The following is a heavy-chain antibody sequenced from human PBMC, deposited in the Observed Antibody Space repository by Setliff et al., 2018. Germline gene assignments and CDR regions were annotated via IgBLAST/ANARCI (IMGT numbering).Heavy chain of an antibody. CDR2: INTGNANT. V-gene: IGHV1-3*04. J-gene: IGHJ4*02. Sequence: ASVKVSCKASGYTFTSYDINWVRQAPGQRPEWMGWINTGNANTKYSQKFQGRVTITRDESTSTAYMELSSLRSEDTAVYYCARISRTIVAARGFDYWGQGTLVTVSS. CDR3: ARISRTIVAARGFDY. CDR1: GYTFTSYD. D-gene: IGHD1-26*01.